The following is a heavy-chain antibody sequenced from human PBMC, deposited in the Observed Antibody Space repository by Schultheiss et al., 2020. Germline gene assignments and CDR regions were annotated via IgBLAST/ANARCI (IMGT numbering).Heavy chain of an antibody. CDR1: GFTFDDYA. V-gene: IGHV3-9*01. D-gene: IGHD6-6*01. Sequence: GGSLRLSCAASGFTFDDYAMHWVRQAPGKGLEWVSGISWNRGSIGYADSVKGRFTISRDNSKNTLYLQMNSLRAEDTAVYYCAKDRGIAARPYYFDYWGQGTLVTVSS. J-gene: IGHJ4*02. CDR2: ISWNRGSI. CDR3: AKDRGIAARPYYFDY.